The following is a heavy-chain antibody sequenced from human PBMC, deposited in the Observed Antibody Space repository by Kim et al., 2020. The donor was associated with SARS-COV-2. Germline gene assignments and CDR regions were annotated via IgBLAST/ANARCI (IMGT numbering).Heavy chain of an antibody. V-gene: IGHV1-2*06. CDR3: ARGYVGGSYFEY. J-gene: IGHJ4*02. D-gene: IGHD1-26*01. Sequence: ASVKVSCKASGYTFTGYYVHWVRQAPGQGFGWMGRINPNTGGTNYAQKFQGRVTMTSDTSISTAYMEVSRLTSDDTAVYYCARGYVGGSYFEYWGQGTLVTVSS. CDR2: INPNTGGT. CDR1: GYTFTGYY.